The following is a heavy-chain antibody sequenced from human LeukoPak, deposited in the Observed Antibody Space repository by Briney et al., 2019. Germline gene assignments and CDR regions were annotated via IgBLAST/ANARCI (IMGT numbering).Heavy chain of an antibody. J-gene: IGHJ4*02. V-gene: IGHV3-30-3*01. CDR1: GFTFSSYA. CDR2: ISYDGSNK. D-gene: IGHD6-13*01. Sequence: GRSLRLSCATSGFTFSSYAMHWVRQAPGKGLEWVAVISYDGSNKYYADPVKGRFTISRDNSKNTLYLQMNSLRAEDTAVYYCARGEGIAAAGDYWGQGTLVTVSS. CDR3: ARGEGIAAAGDY.